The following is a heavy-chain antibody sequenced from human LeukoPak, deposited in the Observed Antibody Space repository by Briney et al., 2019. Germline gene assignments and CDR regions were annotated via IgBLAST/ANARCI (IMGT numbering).Heavy chain of an antibody. V-gene: IGHV3-30-3*02. CDR3: AKTTSWYYFDY. CDR2: MSSDGRNI. Sequence: PGRSLRLSCAASGFTFSTYSMHWVRQAPGKGLEWVAVMSSDGRNIYYADSVKGRFTISRNNAENSLYLQMNDLRADDTAVYFCAKTTSWYYFDYWGQGTLVTVSS. J-gene: IGHJ4*02. CDR1: GFTFSTYS. D-gene: IGHD2-2*01.